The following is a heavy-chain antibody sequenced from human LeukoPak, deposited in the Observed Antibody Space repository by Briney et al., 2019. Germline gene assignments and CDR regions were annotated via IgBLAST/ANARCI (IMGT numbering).Heavy chain of an antibody. CDR3: ATTAGNYYDSSGYYSFDY. V-gene: IGHV1-69*05. CDR2: IIPIFGTA. CDR1: GGTFSSYA. D-gene: IGHD3-22*01. J-gene: IGHJ4*02. Sequence: SVKVSCKASGGTFSSYAISWVRQAPGQGLEWMGGIIPIFGTANYAQKFQGRVTITTDESTSTAYMELSSLRSEDTAVYYCATTAGNYYDSSGYYSFDYWGQGTLVTVSS.